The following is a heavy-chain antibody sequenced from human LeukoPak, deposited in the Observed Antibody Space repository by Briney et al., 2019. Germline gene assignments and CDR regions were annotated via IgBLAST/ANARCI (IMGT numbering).Heavy chain of an antibody. CDR2: INPDSGGT. CDR1: RYPFTGYY. Sequence: ASLKPSCAASRYPFTGYYFHWGRQAPGQGVEGLGWINPDSGGTDYEQKFQGRVTMTRDTSISTAYMELSRLRSGDTAVYYCARTSGYDFGTDFDYWGQGTLVTVSS. J-gene: IGHJ4*02. V-gene: IGHV1-2*02. D-gene: IGHD5-12*01. CDR3: ARTSGYDFGTDFDY.